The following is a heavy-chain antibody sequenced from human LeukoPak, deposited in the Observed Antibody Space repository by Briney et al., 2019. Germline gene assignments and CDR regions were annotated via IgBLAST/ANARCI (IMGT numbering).Heavy chain of an antibody. Sequence: PGETLRLSCAASGFTFNTYVMNWVRQAPGKGLEWVAFIRYDGSNKYYADSVKGRFTISRDNSKNTLYLQMNSLRAEDTAVYYCAKDAYSSGWYLGPPTFDYWGQGTLVTVSS. V-gene: IGHV3-30*02. CDR1: GFTFNTYV. CDR3: AKDAYSSGWYLGPPTFDY. D-gene: IGHD6-19*01. CDR2: IRYDGSNK. J-gene: IGHJ4*02.